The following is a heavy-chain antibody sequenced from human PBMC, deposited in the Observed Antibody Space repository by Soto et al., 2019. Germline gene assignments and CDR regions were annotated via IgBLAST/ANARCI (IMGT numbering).Heavy chain of an antibody. Sequence: PGESLKISCKGSGYSFTSYWIGWVRQMPGKGLEWMGIIYPGDSDTRYSPSFQGQVTISADKSISTAYLQWSSLKASDTAMYYCARLQGRFLEWSPIYYYYGMDVWGQGTTVTVSS. V-gene: IGHV5-51*01. D-gene: IGHD3-3*01. CDR3: ARLQGRFLEWSPIYYYYGMDV. J-gene: IGHJ6*02. CDR1: GYSFTSYW. CDR2: IYPGDSDT.